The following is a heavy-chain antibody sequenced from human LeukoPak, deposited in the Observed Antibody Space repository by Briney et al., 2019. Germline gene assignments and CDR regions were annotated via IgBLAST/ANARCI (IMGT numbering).Heavy chain of an antibody. CDR1: GFIFSAYA. D-gene: IGHD3-22*01. J-gene: IGHJ4*02. V-gene: IGHV3-23*01. CDR3: AKDRYDSSGYYYDY. Sequence: GGSLRLSCAASGFIFSAYAMTWVRQAPGKGLEWVSSVSGGGTKTNYADSVKGRFTISRDTSKNTMYLQMNSLRAEDTAVYYCAKDRYDSSGYYYDYWGQGTLVTVSS. CDR2: VSGGGTKT.